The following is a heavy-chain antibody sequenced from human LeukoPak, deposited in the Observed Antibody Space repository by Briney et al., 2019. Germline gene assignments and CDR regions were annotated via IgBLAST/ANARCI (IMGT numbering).Heavy chain of an antibody. J-gene: IGHJ4*02. CDR2: ISASAVHI. D-gene: IGHD3-10*01. Sequence: PGGSLRLSCAASGFPFSSYDMSWVRRAPGKGLEWVSVISASAVHIFYADFVKGRFTISRDNSKNTLYLQMNSLRAEDTAVYYCAKPYYSYSGSYDYWGQGTLVTVSS. CDR1: GFPFSSYD. CDR3: AKPYYSYSGSYDY. V-gene: IGHV3-23*01.